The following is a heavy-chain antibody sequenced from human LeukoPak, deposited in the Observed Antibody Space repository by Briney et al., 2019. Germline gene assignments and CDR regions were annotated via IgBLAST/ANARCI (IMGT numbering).Heavy chain of an antibody. CDR3: ARDLSGVSGYTYGRGIDY. D-gene: IGHD5-18*01. Sequence: GGSLRLSCAASGFTFSSYSMNWVLQAPGKWLEWVAFIHFDGSNIYYADSVRGRFTISRDNSKNTLYLQMNSLRAEDTAVYYCARDLSGVSGYTYGRGIDYWGQGTLVTVSS. V-gene: IGHV3-30*02. CDR1: GFTFSSYS. CDR2: IHFDGSNI. J-gene: IGHJ4*02.